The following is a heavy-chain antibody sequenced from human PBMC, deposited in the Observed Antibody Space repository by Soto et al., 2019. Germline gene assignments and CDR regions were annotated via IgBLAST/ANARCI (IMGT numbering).Heavy chain of an antibody. CDR1: GGSISSGGYY. Sequence: SETLSLTCTVSGGSISSGGYYWSWIRQHPGKGLEWIGYIYYSGSTYYNPSLKSRVTISVDTSKNQFSLKLSSVTAADTAVYYCARDVTRKSSSWYPQIYYYYGMDVWGQGTTVTVSS. D-gene: IGHD6-13*01. CDR2: IYYSGST. J-gene: IGHJ6*02. V-gene: IGHV4-31*03. CDR3: ARDVTRKSSSWYPQIYYYYGMDV.